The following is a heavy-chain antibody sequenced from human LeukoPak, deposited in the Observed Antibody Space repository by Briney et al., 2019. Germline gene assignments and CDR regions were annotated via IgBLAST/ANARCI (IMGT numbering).Heavy chain of an antibody. J-gene: IGHJ3*01. CDR1: GFTFRSNW. CDR2: INTDGSST. CDR3: ARTLADAFDV. V-gene: IGHV3-74*01. Sequence: PGGSLRLSCAASGFTFRSNWTHWVRQAPGKGLVWVSHINTDGSSTRYADSVRGRFTISRDNAKNTLYLQMNSLRAEDTAVYYCARTLADAFDVWGQGTMVTVSS. D-gene: IGHD3-16*01.